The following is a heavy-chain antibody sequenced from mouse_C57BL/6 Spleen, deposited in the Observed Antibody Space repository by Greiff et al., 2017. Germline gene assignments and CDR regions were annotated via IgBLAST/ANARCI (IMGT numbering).Heavy chain of an antibody. V-gene: IGHV1-26*01. CDR2: INPNNGGT. J-gene: IGHJ4*01. CDR3: ARGGAIYAMDY. Sequence: EVQLQQSGPELVKPGASVKISCKASGYTFTDYYMNWVKQSHGKSLEWIGDINPNNGGTSYNQKFKGKATLTVDKSSSTAYMELRSLTSEDSAVYYCARGGAIYAMDYWGQGTSVTVSS. CDR1: GYTFTDYY.